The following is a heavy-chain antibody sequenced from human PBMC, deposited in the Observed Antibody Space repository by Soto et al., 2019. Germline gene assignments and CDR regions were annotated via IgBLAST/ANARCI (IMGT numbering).Heavy chain of an antibody. J-gene: IGHJ4*02. Sequence: ASVKVSCKASGYTFTSYAMHWVRQAPGQRLEWMGWINAGNGNTKYSQKFQGRVTITRDTSASTAYMELSSLKSEDTAVYYCARSTYYYDSSGYSHWGQGTLVTVSS. D-gene: IGHD3-22*01. CDR1: GYTFTSYA. CDR2: INAGNGNT. CDR3: ARSTYYYDSSGYSH. V-gene: IGHV1-3*01.